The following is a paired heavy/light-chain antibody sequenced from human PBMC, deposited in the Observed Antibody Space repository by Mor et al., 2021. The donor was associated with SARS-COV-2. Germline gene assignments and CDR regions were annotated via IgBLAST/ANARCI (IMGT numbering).Light chain of an antibody. CDR3: HQHNGASIT. V-gene: IGKV1-5*03. J-gene: IGKJ3*01. CDR2: QTS. CDR1: QSVGKL. Sequence: DVQLTQSPSTLSASVGDRVTITCRASQSVGKLLAWYHQKPGKAPSLLIYQTSNLESGVPSRFSGSGSGTEFTLTISSLQPDDFGTFYCHQHNGASITFGPGTKVDS.
Heavy chain of an antibody. CDR1: GFPFERYS. Sequence: EVQLVESGGGLTQPGRSLRLSCSASGFPFERYSMHWIRQTPTKGLEWVSGLGWDSGSKGYADSVRGRFIISRDNAKNSLYLQMNNLKVEDTALYYCVKDRGDSNIILGMQYPNNFHFWGQGTLVTVSS. V-gene: IGHV3-9*01. CDR2: LGWDSGSK. J-gene: IGHJ4*02. CDR3: VKDRGDSNIILGMQYPNNFHF. D-gene: IGHD1-1*01.